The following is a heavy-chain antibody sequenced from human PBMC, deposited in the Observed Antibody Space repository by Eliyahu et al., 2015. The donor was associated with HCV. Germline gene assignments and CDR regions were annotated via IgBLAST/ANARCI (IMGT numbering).Heavy chain of an antibody. Sequence: QVQLVESGGGVVQPGRSLRLSCXASGFSLSRYGIPWVRQAPGKGLEWVAVIWYDGSSKYYADSVKGRFTISRDNSKNTVYLQMDSLRVEDTAVYFCARDPADTSGWYGDLWGQGTLVTVSS. V-gene: IGHV3-33*01. CDR2: IWYDGSSK. J-gene: IGHJ1*01. D-gene: IGHD6-13*01. CDR1: GFSLSRYG. CDR3: ARDPADTSGWYGDL.